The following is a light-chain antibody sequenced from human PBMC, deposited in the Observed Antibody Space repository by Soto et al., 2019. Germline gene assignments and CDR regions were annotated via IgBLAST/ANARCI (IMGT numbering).Light chain of an antibody. CDR1: QDMRHD. V-gene: IGKV1-6*01. CDR3: LQDYGYPQT. J-gene: IGKJ1*01. Sequence: AIQMTQSPSSLSASVGDRVTITCRASQDMRHDLGWYQQRPGKAPKLLIYAASTLQSGVPSRFSGSGSGTDFTLTITSLQPDDLATYYCLQDYGYPQTFGQGTKVEVK. CDR2: AAS.